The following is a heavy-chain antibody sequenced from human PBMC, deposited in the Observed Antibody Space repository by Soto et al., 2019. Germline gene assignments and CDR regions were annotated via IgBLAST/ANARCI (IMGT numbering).Heavy chain of an antibody. CDR1: GGSISSSNW. CDR3: ARVGYSSSWLHPGNLFDP. Sequence: SETLSLTCAVSGGSISSSNWWSWVRQPPGKGLEWIGEIYHSGSTNYNPSLKSRVTISVDKSKNQFSLKLSSVTAADTAVYYCARVGYSSSWLHPGNLFDPWGQGTLVTVSA. J-gene: IGHJ5*02. V-gene: IGHV4-4*02. D-gene: IGHD6-13*01. CDR2: IYHSGST.